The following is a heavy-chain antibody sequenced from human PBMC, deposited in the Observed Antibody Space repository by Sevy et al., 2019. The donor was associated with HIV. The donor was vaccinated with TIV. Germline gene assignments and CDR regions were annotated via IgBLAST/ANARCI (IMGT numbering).Heavy chain of an antibody. D-gene: IGHD3-3*02. V-gene: IGHV3-15*07. J-gene: IGHJ4*02. CDR3: STDDLISY. Sequence: GGSPRLSCTASGFDFPNAWMNWIRQVPGKGLEWVGHIKSIADGGAADYAAPVKGRFTISRHDSKNTLYLQMNSLKAEDTAVYYCSTDDLISYWGRGTLVTVSS. CDR1: GFDFPNAW. CDR2: IKSIADGGAA.